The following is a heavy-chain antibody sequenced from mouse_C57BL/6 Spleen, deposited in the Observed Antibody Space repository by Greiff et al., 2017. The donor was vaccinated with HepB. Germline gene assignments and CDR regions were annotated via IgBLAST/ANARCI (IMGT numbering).Heavy chain of an antibody. J-gene: IGHJ2*01. V-gene: IGHV1-69*01. Sequence: QVQLQQPGAELVMPGASVKLSCKASGYTFTSYWMHWVKQRPGQGLEWIGEIDPSDSYTNYNQKFKGKSTLTVDKSSSTAYMQLSSLTSEDSAVYYCARSNGYDRGFDYWGQGTTLTVSS. D-gene: IGHD2-2*01. CDR3: ARSNGYDRGFDY. CDR1: GYTFTSYW. CDR2: IDPSDSYT.